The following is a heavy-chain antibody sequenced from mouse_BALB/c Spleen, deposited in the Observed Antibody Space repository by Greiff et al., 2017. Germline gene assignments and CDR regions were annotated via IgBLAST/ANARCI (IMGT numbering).Heavy chain of an antibody. CDR2: INPSTGYT. J-gene: IGHJ3*01. V-gene: IGHV1-7*01. CDR3: ACLSYYGYAPWFAD. CDR1: GYTFTSYW. Sequence: VQLVESGAELAKPGASVKMSCTASGYTFTSYWMHWVKQRPGQGLEWIGYINPSTGYTEYNQKLKDKATVTADKSSSTAYMQLSSLTSEDSAVDYGACLSYYGYAPWFADWGQGTLVTVSA. D-gene: IGHD2-14*01.